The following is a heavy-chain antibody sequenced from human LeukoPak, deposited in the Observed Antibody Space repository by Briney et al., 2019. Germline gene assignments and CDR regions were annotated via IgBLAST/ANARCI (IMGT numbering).Heavy chain of an antibody. J-gene: IGHJ4*02. Sequence: ASVNVSRKASGYTFTGYYLHLLRPPPAQGLEWMGWINPNSGGTNYAQKFQGRVTMTRDTSISTAYMELSRLKSCDTAVYYCARDMGNSLYYFDYWGQGTLVTVSS. CDR1: GYTFTGYY. V-gene: IGHV1-2*02. CDR3: ARDMGNSLYYFDY. CDR2: INPNSGGT. D-gene: IGHD1-7*01.